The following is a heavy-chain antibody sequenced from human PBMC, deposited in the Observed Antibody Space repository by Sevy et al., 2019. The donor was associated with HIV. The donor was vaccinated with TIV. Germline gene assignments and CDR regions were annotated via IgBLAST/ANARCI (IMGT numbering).Heavy chain of an antibody. CDR1: GYNFNNYS. CDR3: ARVYYYDYSGPGF. D-gene: IGHD3-22*01. J-gene: IGHJ4*02. V-gene: IGHV1-46*02. CDR2: INPSGGST. Sequence: ASVKVSCKASGYNFNNYSIHWVRQAPGQGLEWMGLINPSGGSTSNAQKFQGRVTMTRDTSTSTVYMELSSLRSEDTAVYYCARVYYYDYSGPGFWGQGTLVTVSS.